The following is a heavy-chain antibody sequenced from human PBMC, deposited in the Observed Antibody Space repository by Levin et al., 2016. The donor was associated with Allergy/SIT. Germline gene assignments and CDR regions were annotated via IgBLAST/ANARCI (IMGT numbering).Heavy chain of an antibody. CDR2: IYSGGGT. V-gene: IGHV3-53*05. J-gene: IGHJ6*03. CDR3: ARDWYSSSPYYYYMDV. CDR1: GFTVSSNY. D-gene: IGHD6-6*01. Sequence: GESLKISCAASGFTVSSNYMSWVRQAPGKGLEWVSVIYSGGGTSYADSVKGRFTISRDTSKNTLYLQMNSLRPEDTAVYYCARDWYSSSPYYYYMDVWGKGTTVTVSS.